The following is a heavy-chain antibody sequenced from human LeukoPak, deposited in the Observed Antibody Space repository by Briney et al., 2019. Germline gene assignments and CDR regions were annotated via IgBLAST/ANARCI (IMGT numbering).Heavy chain of an antibody. Sequence: GGSVRLSCAASGFTYSNYWKSWVPQAPGKGLEWLTNINQDGSEIYYVDSVKGRFTISRDNGKNSLYLQVNSLRADDTAVYYCARDQGSMIVVRTAYWFFDLWGRGTLVTVSS. CDR3: ARDQGSMIVVRTAYWFFDL. CDR2: INQDGSEI. V-gene: IGHV3-7*01. CDR1: GFTYSNYW. D-gene: IGHD3-22*01. J-gene: IGHJ2*01.